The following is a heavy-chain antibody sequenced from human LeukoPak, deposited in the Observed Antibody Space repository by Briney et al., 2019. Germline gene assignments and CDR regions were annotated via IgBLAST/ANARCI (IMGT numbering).Heavy chain of an antibody. D-gene: IGHD6-6*01. Sequence: PSLTLSLTCTVSGGSISAYYWSWIRQPPGKGLEWIGYIHYSGTTNYYPSLKSRVTIALDTSKNQFSLKLNSVTAADTAVYYCARFGTSSSRFFDQWGQGTLVTVS. CDR1: GGSISAYY. V-gene: IGHV4-59*01. CDR2: IHYSGTT. CDR3: ARFGTSSSRFFDQ. J-gene: IGHJ4*02.